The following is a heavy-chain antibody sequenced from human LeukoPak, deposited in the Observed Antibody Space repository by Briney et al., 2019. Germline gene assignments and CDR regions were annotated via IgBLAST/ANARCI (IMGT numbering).Heavy chain of an antibody. CDR3: ARFPGSAEYRHYYYMDV. CDR2: VYYSDST. D-gene: IGHD2-15*01. J-gene: IGHJ6*03. Sequence: PSETLSLTCTASGGSISNYFWSWIRQPPGKGLECIGYVYYSDSTKYNPSLKSRVTVSVYTSTNQFSLKLTSVTAADTAVYYCARFPGSAEYRHYYYMDVWGKGTTVTVSS. V-gene: IGHV4-59*01. CDR1: GGSISNYF.